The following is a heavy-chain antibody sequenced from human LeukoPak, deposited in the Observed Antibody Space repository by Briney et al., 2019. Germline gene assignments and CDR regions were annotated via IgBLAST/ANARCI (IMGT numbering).Heavy chain of an antibody. CDR2: ISSSSSTI. Sequence: GGSLRLSCAASGFTFSSDSMNWVRQAPGKGLEWVSYISSSSSTIYYADSVKGRFTISRDNAKNSLYLQMNSLRAEDTAVYYCAREKREAYSYGLDYWGQGTLVTVSS. V-gene: IGHV3-48*01. J-gene: IGHJ4*02. CDR3: AREKREAYSYGLDY. D-gene: IGHD5-18*01. CDR1: GFTFSSDS.